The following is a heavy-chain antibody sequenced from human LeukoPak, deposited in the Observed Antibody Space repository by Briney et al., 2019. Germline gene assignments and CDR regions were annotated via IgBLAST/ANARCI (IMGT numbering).Heavy chain of an antibody. D-gene: IGHD2-2*01. CDR1: GGTFSSYA. V-gene: IGHV1-69*06. CDR3: ASSPHCSSTSCYSGNWFDP. CDR2: IIHMFGTE. J-gene: IGHJ5*01. Sequence: SVQVSCKASGGTFSSYARSWVRQAPGKELAWMGGIIHMFGTENYSQKFQVRVTITAYKSTSTAYMYLSSLRSEDTAVYYCASSPHCSSTSCYSGNWFDPWGQGTLVTVSS.